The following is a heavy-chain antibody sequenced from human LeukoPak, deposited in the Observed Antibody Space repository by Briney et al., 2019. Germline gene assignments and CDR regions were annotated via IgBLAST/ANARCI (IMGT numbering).Heavy chain of an antibody. Sequence: LPGRSLRLSCAASGFTFSSYAMHWVRQAPGKGPEWVAVISYDGTITYYADSVKGRFTNSRDNPKNTLYLQLNSLRAEDTAIYYCARDSTYYYDSGSSGPHYFDSWGQGTLVTVSS. V-gene: IGHV3-30*01. D-gene: IGHD3-10*01. J-gene: IGHJ4*02. CDR3: ARDSTYYYDSGSSGPHYFDS. CDR2: ISYDGTIT. CDR1: GFTFSSYA.